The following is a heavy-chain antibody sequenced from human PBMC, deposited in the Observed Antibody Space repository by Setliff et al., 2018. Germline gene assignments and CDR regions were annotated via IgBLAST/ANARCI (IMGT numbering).Heavy chain of an antibody. CDR2: IYRGDRDT. CDR1: GFTLSPFA. J-gene: IGHJ4*02. Sequence: GESLKISCAASGFTLSPFAMSWVRQAPGKGLEWVSTIYRGDRDTFYTDSVKGRFTIFRDSSKNTLYLQMTSLRAEDTAVYYCAKPQLELRWGFESWGQGTLVTVS. D-gene: IGHD1-7*01. CDR3: AKPQLELRWGFES. V-gene: IGHV3-23*03.